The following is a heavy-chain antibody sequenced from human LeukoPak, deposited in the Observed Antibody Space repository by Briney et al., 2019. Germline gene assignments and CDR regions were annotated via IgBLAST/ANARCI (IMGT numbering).Heavy chain of an antibody. CDR2: IYYGGST. J-gene: IGHJ4*02. CDR1: GGSISSGGYY. CDR3: ARQLAGLAPPGFIDS. V-gene: IGHV4-31*03. D-gene: IGHD3-3*02. Sequence: PSETLSLTCTVSGGSISSGGYYWSWIRQHPGKGLEWIGYIYYGGSTDYSPSLKSRATISLDTSKNQFSLHLTSVTAADTAAYYCARQLAGLAPPGFIDSWGQGTLVTVSS.